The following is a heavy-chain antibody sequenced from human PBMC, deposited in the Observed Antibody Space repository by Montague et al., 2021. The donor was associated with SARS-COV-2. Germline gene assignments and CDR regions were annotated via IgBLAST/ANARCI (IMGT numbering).Heavy chain of an antibody. D-gene: IGHD6-13*01. CDR2: IYYSGST. CDR1: GGSISSGGHY. Sequence: TLSLTCTVSGGSISSGGHYWSWLRQHPGKGLEWIGYIYYSGSTYYNPSLKSRVTISVDTSKNQFSLKPSSVTDADTAVYYYARDGALPGQQPLEYWGQGTLVTVSS. J-gene: IGHJ4*02. V-gene: IGHV4-31*03. CDR3: ARDGALPGQQPLEY.